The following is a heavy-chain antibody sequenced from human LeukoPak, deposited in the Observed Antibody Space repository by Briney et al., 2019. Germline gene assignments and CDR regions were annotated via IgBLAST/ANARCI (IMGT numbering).Heavy chain of an antibody. CDR2: ISAYNGNT. D-gene: IGHD3-9*01. Sequence: GASVKVSCKASGYTFTSYGISWVRQAPGQGLEWMGWISAYNGNTNYAQKLQGRVTMTTDTSTSTAYMELRSLRSDDTAVYYCASGALRYFDWLVPEFDYWGQGTLVTVSS. J-gene: IGHJ4*02. CDR3: ASGALRYFDWLVPEFDY. V-gene: IGHV1-18*01. CDR1: GYTFTSYG.